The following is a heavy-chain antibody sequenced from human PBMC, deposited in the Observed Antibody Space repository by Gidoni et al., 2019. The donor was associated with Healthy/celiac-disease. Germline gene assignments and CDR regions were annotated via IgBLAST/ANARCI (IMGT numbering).Heavy chain of an antibody. V-gene: IGHV4-30-4*01. J-gene: IGHJ5*02. CDR1: GGSISSGDYY. CDR3: ARLIFLWFGADP. Sequence: QVQLQESGPGLVKTSQTLSLTCTVPGGSISSGDYYCSWIRHPPGKGLEWLGYIYYSGSTYYNPSLKSRVTISVDTSKNQFSLKLSSVTAADTAVYYCARLIFLWFGADPWGQGTLVTVSS. D-gene: IGHD3-10*01. CDR2: IYYSGST.